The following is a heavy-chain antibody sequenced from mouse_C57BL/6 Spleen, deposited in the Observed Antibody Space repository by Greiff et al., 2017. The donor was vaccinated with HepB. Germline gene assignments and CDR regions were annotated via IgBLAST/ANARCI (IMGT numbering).Heavy chain of an antibody. CDR2: ISDGGSYT. CDR1: GFTFSSYA. CDR3: ARSRQYYGDYFDY. Sequence: EVQLVESGGGLVKPGGSLKLSCAASGFTFSSYAMSWVRQTPEKRLEWVATISDGGSYTYYPDNVKGRFTISRDNAKNNLYLQMSHLKSEDTAMYYCARSRQYYGDYFDYWGQGTTLTVSS. D-gene: IGHD1-1*01. V-gene: IGHV5-4*01. J-gene: IGHJ2*01.